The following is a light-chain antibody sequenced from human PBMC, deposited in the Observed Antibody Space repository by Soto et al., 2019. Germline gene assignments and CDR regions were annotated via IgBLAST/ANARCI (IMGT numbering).Light chain of an antibody. CDR2: AAS. CDR3: QQSFSSPWT. J-gene: IGKJ1*01. Sequence: TQSPATLSASVGDRVTITCRASQSISNYLNWYQQKPGKAPKFLIYAASSLQSGVPSRFSGSGSGTDFTLTISSLQPEDFATYYCQQSFSSPWTFGQGTKVDI. CDR1: QSISNY. V-gene: IGKV1-39*01.